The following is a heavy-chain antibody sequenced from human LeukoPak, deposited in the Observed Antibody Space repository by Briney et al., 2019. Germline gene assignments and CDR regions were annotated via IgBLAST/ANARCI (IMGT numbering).Heavy chain of an antibody. V-gene: IGHV1-69*04. CDR2: IIPILGIA. CDR3: ARLAYYYDSSGSFGSDY. CDR1: GGTFSSYA. Sequence: RASVKVSCKASGGTFSSYAISWVRQAPGQGLEWMGRIIPILGIANYAQKFQGRVTITADKSTSTAYMELSSLRSEDTAVYYCARLAYYYDSSGSFGSDYWGQGTLVAVSS. D-gene: IGHD3-22*01. J-gene: IGHJ4*02.